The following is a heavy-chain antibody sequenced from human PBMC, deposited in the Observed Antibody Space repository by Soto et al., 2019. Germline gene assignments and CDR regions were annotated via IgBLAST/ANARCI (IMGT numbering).Heavy chain of an antibody. V-gene: IGHV4-4*02. Sequence: QVQLQESGPGLVKPSGTLSLTCAVSGGSFTSNNWWTWARQPPGQGLAWIGEIYRTGSTNYNPSLKSRVTISLDKSENQFSLKVTSLTAADTAVYYCASRDPGTSVDYWGQGTLVTVSS. CDR3: ASRDPGTSVDY. CDR2: IYRTGST. J-gene: IGHJ4*02. D-gene: IGHD1-7*01. CDR1: GGSFTSNNW.